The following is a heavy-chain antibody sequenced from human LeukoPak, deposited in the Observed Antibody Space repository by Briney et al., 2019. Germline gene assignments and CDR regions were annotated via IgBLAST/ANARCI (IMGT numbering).Heavy chain of an antibody. CDR2: IGRTGGNI. CDR1: VCTFSTYS. V-gene: IGHV3-21*03. J-gene: IGHJ4*02. CDR3: TRWVDYSSDS. Sequence: GGSLRLSCAASVCTFSTYSMNSVRQAPGKRLEWVSSIGRTGGNIYYADSVKGRFTISRDNAKNSLYLQMNSLRVEDTAVYYFTRWVDYSSDSWGQGTLVTVSS. D-gene: IGHD4-11*01.